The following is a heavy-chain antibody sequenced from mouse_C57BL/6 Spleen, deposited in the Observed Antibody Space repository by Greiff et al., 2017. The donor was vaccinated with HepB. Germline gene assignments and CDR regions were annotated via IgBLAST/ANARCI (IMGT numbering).Heavy chain of an antibody. CDR3: AIHSPLYYDYDDWYFDV. Sequence: QVQLKESGPGLVAPSQSLSITCTVSGFSFTSYGIHWVRQPPGKGLEWLVVIWSDGSTTYNSAHKSRLSISKDNSKSQVFLKMNSLQTDDTAMYYCAIHSPLYYDYDDWYFDVWGTGTTVTVSS. CDR2: IWSDGST. J-gene: IGHJ1*03. D-gene: IGHD2-4*01. CDR1: GFSFTSYG. V-gene: IGHV2-6-1*01.